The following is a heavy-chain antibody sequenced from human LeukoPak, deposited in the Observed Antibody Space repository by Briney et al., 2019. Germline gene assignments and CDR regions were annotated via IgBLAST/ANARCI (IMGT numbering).Heavy chain of an antibody. J-gene: IGHJ6*04. CDR2: ISGSGGST. CDR1: GFTFGDYA. CDR3: AELGITMIGGV. V-gene: IGHV3-23*01. Sequence: GGSLRLSCTASGFTFGDYAMSWFRQAPGKGLEWVSAISGSGGSTYYADSVKGRFTISRDNSKNTLYLQMNSLRAEDTAIYYCAELGITMIGGVWGKGTTVTISS. D-gene: IGHD3-10*02.